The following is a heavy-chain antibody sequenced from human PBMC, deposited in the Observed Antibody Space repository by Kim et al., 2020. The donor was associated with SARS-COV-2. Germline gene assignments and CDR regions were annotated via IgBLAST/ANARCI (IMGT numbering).Heavy chain of an antibody. CDR1: GFKFSEYA. D-gene: IGHD2-21*02. CDR2: ISWNINNV. CDR3: ARSPMVTTAYFGH. J-gene: IGHJ4*02. Sequence: GGSLRLSCAASGFKFSEYAMHWVRQAPGKGLEWVSGISWNINNVDYADSVKGRFTISRDNSKNSLFLQMNSLRAEDTAFYYCARSPMVTTAYFGHWGQG. V-gene: IGHV3-9*01.